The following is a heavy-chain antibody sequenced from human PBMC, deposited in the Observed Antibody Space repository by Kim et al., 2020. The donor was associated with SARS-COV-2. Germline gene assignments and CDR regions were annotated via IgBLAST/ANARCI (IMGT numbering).Heavy chain of an antibody. CDR3: ARGPGKGSGSYRHYYYYGMDV. J-gene: IGHJ6*02. CDR1: GGSFSGFY. V-gene: IGHV4-34*01. CDR2: INHRGST. Sequence: SETLSLTCGVYGGSFSGFYWSWIRQPPGKGLEWIGEINHRGSTNYNPSLKSRVTISVDTSKNQFSLRLNSVTAADTAVYYCARGPGKGSGSYRHYYYYGMDVWGQGTTVTVSS. D-gene: IGHD3-10*01.